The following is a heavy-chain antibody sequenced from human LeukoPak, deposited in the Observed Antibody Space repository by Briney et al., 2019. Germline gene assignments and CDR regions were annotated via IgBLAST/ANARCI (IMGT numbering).Heavy chain of an antibody. J-gene: IGHJ4*02. Sequence: GGSLRLSCAASGFTFSSYAMSWVRQAPGKGLEWVSAISGSGGSTYYADSVKGRSTISRDNSKNTLYLQMNSLRAEDTAVYYCAKEKDIVVVVAATFDYWGQGTQVTVSS. D-gene: IGHD2-15*01. CDR1: GFTFSSYA. CDR3: AKEKDIVVVVAATFDY. CDR2: ISGSGGST. V-gene: IGHV3-23*01.